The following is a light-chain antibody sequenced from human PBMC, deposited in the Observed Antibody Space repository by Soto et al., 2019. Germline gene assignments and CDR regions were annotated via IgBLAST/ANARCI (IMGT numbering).Light chain of an antibody. J-gene: IGKJ1*01. CDR2: GAS. CDR1: QSVSNNY. Sequence: IVMTQSPGTLSLSPGDRATLSCRASQSVSNNYLAWYQQKPGQAPRLLIYGASNRATGIPARFSGSGSGTDFTLTISSLEPEDFAVYYCQQRSNWWTFGQGTKVDI. CDR3: QQRSNWWT. V-gene: IGKV3-11*01.